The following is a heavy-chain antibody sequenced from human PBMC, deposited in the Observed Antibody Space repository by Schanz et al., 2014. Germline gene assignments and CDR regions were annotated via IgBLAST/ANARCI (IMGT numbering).Heavy chain of an antibody. CDR3: ARAKRFGDMDV. D-gene: IGHD3-10*01. J-gene: IGHJ6*02. CDR1: GYTFTSYD. CDR2: MNPNSGNP. V-gene: IGHV1-8*01. Sequence: QVQLIQSGAEVKKPGASVKVSCTASGYTFTSYDINWVRQAPGQGLEWLGWMNPNSGNPGFAQKFRGRVTMTRNTSMSTAYMELRNLRSDDTAVYYCARAKRFGDMDVWGQGTTVTVS.